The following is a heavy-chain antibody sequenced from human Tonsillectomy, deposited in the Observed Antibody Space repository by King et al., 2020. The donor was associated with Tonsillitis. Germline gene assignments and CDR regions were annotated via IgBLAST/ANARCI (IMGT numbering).Heavy chain of an antibody. Sequence: VQLVESGGGLVKPGGSLRLSCVASGFTFSKYTMTWVRQAPGKGLEWVSSLTSTGTYIYYAESVKGRFTISRDNTKNSLYLQMNSLRAADTAVYYCARDDCSTTSCYGGGNNGMDVWGQGTTVIVSS. CDR1: GFTFSKYT. CDR3: ARDDCSTTSCYGGGNNGMDV. V-gene: IGHV3-21*01. D-gene: IGHD2-2*01. CDR2: LTSTGTYI. J-gene: IGHJ6*02.